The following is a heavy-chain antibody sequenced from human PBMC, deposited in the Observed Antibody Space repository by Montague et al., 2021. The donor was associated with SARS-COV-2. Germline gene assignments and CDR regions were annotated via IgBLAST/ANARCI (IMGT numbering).Heavy chain of an antibody. Sequence: SLRLSCAASGFTFSFYEMHWVRQAPGKGLEWVAVISYDGSNKYYADSVKGRFTISRDNSKNTLYLQMNSLRAEDTAVYYCASELADYGDFDYWGQGTLVTVSP. CDR2: ISYDGSNK. D-gene: IGHD4-17*01. CDR3: ASELADYGDFDY. V-gene: IGHV3-30-3*01. J-gene: IGHJ4*02. CDR1: GFTFSFYE.